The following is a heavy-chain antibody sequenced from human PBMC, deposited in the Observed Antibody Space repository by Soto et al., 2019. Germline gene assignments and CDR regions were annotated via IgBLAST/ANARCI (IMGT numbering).Heavy chain of an antibody. D-gene: IGHD2-21*01. CDR3: ANPLGDYDPLPSWYFDL. Sequence: EVQLLESGGGLVQPGGSLRLSCAASGFTFSSYAMSWVRQAPGKGLEWDSAISGSGGSTYYADSVKGRFTISRDNSKNTLYLKRNSLGAEDTAVFYCANPLGDYDPLPSWYFDLWGRGPLVTVSS. V-gene: IGHV3-23*01. CDR1: GFTFSSYA. CDR2: ISGSGGST. J-gene: IGHJ2*01.